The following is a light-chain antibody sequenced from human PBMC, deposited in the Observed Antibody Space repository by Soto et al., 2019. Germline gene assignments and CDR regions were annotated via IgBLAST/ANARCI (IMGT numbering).Light chain of an antibody. CDR3: QQNYSATWT. Sequence: DIQMTQSPSSLSASVGDRLTITCRASQGISTYLNWYQQKPGKAPKLLIYAASTLQSAVPSRFSGSGSETDFTLTISSLQPEDFATYYCQQNYSATWTFGQGTKVEIK. CDR1: QGISTY. CDR2: AAS. J-gene: IGKJ1*01. V-gene: IGKV1-39*01.